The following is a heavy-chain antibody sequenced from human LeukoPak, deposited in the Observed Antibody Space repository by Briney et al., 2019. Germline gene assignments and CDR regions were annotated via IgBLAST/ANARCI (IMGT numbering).Heavy chain of an antibody. CDR1: GFTVSSNY. J-gene: IGHJ4*02. D-gene: IGHD6-19*01. CDR3: ASYNSGWYYFDY. CDR2: IYSGGST. V-gene: IGHV3-53*01. Sequence: GGSLRLSCAASGFTVSSNYMSWVRQAPGKGLEWVSVIYSGGSTYYADSVQGRFTISRDNSKNTLYLQMNSLRAEDTAVYYCASYNSGWYYFDYWGQGTLVTVSS.